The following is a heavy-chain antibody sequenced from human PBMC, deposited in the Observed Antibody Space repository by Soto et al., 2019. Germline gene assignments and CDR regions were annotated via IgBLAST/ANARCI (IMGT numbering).Heavy chain of an antibody. CDR3: AMYYYYGSGRPPYGMDV. CDR1: GGTFSSYA. V-gene: IGHV1-69*12. Sequence: QVQLVQSGAEVKKPGSSVKVSCKASGGTFSSYAISWVRQAPGQGLEWMGGIIPIFGTANYAQKFQGRVTITADESTRTAYMELGSLRAEDTAVYYCAMYYYYGSGRPPYGMDVWGQGTTVTVSS. CDR2: IIPIFGTA. J-gene: IGHJ6*02. D-gene: IGHD3-10*01.